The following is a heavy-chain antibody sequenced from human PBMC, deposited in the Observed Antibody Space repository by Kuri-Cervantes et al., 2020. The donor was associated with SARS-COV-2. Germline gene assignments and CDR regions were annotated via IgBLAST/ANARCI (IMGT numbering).Heavy chain of an antibody. D-gene: IGHD3-3*01. CDR3: ARIQETTIFGVVIHLYYYMDV. Sequence: GGSLRLSCAASGFTFSSYSMSWVRQAPGKGLEWVSYISSSGSTIYYADSVKGRFTISRDNVKNPLYLQMNSLRAEDTAVYYCARIQETTIFGVVIHLYYYMDVWGKGTTVTVSS. V-gene: IGHV3-48*04. CDR1: GFTFSSYS. CDR2: ISSSGSTI. J-gene: IGHJ6*03.